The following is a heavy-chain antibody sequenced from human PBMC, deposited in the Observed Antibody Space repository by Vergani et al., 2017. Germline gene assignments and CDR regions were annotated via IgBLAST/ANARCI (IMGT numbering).Heavy chain of an antibody. V-gene: IGHV4-59*11. D-gene: IGHD6-19*01. CDR1: FDSIRNLY. CDR2: IHYSENT. J-gene: IGHJ4*03. Sequence: QVQLQESGPGLVKSSETLSLTCSVSFDSIRNLYCNWIRQPPGKGLEWIGSIHYSENTNYNPSLKTRVTMSVDTSKNQFSLPLTSVTAADTAVYYCASDTHSGQRADRWGQGILVTVTS. CDR3: ASDTHSGQRADR.